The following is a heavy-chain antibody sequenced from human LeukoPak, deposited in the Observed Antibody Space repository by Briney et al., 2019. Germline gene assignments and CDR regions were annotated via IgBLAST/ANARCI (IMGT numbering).Heavy chain of an antibody. V-gene: IGHV1-3*01. Sequence: ASVKVSCKASGFTFTSSAVQWVRQAPGQRLEWMGWINAGNGNTKYSQKFQGRVTITRDTSASTAYMELSSLRSEDTAVYYCARVSGSGSGFDYWGQGTLVTVSS. CDR3: ARVSGSGSGFDY. J-gene: IGHJ4*02. CDR2: INAGNGNT. D-gene: IGHD2-15*01. CDR1: GFTFTSSA.